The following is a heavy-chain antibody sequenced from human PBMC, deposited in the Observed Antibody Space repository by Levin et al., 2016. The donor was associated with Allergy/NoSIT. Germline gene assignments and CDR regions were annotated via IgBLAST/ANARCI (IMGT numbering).Heavy chain of an antibody. CDR3: ARVTVGNSYAGYSSSWSTGVVRYYYYYMDV. CDR2: IYYSGST. CDR1: GGSVSSGSYY. Sequence: SETLSLTCTVSGGSVSSGSYYWSWIRQPPGKGLEWIGYIYYSGSTNYNPSLKSRVTISVDTSKNQFSLKLSSVTAADTAVYYCARVTVGNSYAGYSSSWSTGVVRYYYYYMDVWGKGTTVTVSS. J-gene: IGHJ6*03. D-gene: IGHD6-13*01. V-gene: IGHV4-61*01.